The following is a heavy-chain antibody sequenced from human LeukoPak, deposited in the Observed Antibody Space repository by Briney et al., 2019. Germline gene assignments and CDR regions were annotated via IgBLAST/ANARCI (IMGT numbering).Heavy chain of an antibody. CDR3: ARGPDVVVAANHEYFQH. D-gene: IGHD2-15*01. CDR2: IYESGTT. CDR1: GESLNSYY. V-gene: IGHV4-34*01. Sequence: SETLSLTCAVYGESLNSYYWSWVRQPPGEGLEWIGEIYESGTTKYNPSLKSRVTISVDTSKNQFSLKLSSVTAADTAVYYCARGPDVVVAANHEYFQHWGQGTLVTVSS. J-gene: IGHJ1*01.